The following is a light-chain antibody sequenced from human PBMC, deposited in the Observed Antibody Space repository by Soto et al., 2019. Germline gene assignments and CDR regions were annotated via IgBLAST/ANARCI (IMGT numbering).Light chain of an antibody. CDR2: GAS. V-gene: IGKV3-20*01. CDR1: QSVSSTY. CDR3: QQYGRSPPST. Sequence: EIVLTQSPGTLSLSPGERATLSCRASQSVSSTYIAWYQQNPGQAPRLLIYGASSRATGIPDRFSGSGSGTDFTLTISRLEPEDFAVYFCQQYGRSPPSTFGQGTKVEIK. J-gene: IGKJ2*01.